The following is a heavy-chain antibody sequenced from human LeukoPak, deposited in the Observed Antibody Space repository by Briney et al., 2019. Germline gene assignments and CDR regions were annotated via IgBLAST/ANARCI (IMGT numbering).Heavy chain of an antibody. CDR3: ARDPEIYCSGGSCIDY. Sequence: SVKVSCMDSGGTFSSYAISWVRQAPGQGLEWMGGIIPIFGTANYAQKFQGRVTITADESTSTAYMELSSLRSEDTAVYYCARDPEIYCSGGSCIDYWGQGTLVTVSS. D-gene: IGHD2-15*01. CDR1: GGTFSSYA. CDR2: IIPIFGTA. J-gene: IGHJ4*02. V-gene: IGHV1-69*13.